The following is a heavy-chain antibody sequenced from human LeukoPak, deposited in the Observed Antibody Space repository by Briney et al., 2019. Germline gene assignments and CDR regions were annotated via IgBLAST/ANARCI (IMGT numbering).Heavy chain of an antibody. Sequence: ASVKVSCKASGYTFTSHGISWVRQAPGQGLEWMTWISPYNGNTNYAQNFQGRVTMTIDTSTSTAYMELRSPRSDDTAVYYCARGVYDFWSGYPGYIAFDIWGQGTMVTVSS. J-gene: IGHJ3*02. CDR2: ISPYNGNT. D-gene: IGHD3-3*01. CDR1: GYTFTSHG. CDR3: ARGVYDFWSGYPGYIAFDI. V-gene: IGHV1-18*01.